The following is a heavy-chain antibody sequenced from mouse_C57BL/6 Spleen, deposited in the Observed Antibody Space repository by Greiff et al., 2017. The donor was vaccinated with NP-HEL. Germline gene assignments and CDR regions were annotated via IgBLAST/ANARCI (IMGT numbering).Heavy chain of an antibody. J-gene: IGHJ2*01. D-gene: IGHD2-4*01. CDR1: GYTFTSYG. V-gene: IGHV1-81*01. CDR2: IYPRSGNT. Sequence: VKVVESGAELARPGASVKLSCKASGYTFTSYGISWVKQRTGQGLEWIGEIYPRSGNTYYNEKFKGKATLTADKSSSTAYMELRSLTSEDSAVYFCARSGYDYDGYYFDYWGQGTTLTVSS. CDR3: ARSGYDYDGYYFDY.